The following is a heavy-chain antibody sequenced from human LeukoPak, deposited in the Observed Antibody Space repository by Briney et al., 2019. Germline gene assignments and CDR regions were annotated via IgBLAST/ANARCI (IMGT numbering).Heavy chain of an antibody. CDR1: GFTFSSYS. D-gene: IGHD1-26*01. J-gene: IGHJ4*02. CDR3: ARDWSIVGATLYYFDY. Sequence: PGGSLRLSCAASGFTFSSYSMNWVRQAPGKGLEWVSSISSSSSYIYYADSVKGRFTISRNNAKNSLYLQMNSLRAEDTAVYYCARDWSIVGATLYYFDYWGQGTLVTVSS. V-gene: IGHV3-21*01. CDR2: ISSSSSYI.